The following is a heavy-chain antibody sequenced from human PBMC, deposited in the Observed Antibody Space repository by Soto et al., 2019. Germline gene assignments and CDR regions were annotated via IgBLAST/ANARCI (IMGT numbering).Heavy chain of an antibody. CDR1: GFTFSSYG. V-gene: IGHV3-33*01. CDR3: ARDRGDYDSSGYFSAGMDV. Sequence: PGGSLRLSCAASGFTFSSYGMHWVRQAPGKGLEWVAVIWYDGSNKYYADSVKGRFTISRDNSKNTLYLQMNSLRAEDTAVYYCARDRGDYDSSGYFSAGMDVRGQGPTVTVSS. CDR2: IWYDGSNK. D-gene: IGHD3-22*01. J-gene: IGHJ6*02.